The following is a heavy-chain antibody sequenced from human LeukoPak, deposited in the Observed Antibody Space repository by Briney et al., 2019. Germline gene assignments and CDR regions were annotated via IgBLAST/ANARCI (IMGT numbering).Heavy chain of an antibody. V-gene: IGHV3-30-3*01. CDR3: ARGRSLYYGMDV. CDR2: ISYDGTNK. D-gene: IGHD6-6*01. Sequence: GGSLRLSCAASGFIFSSYAMHWVRQAPGKGLGWVAVISYDGTNKYYADSVKGRFTISRDNSKSTLYLQMNSLRAEDTAVYYCARGRSLYYGMDVWGQGTTVTVSS. CDR1: GFIFSSYA. J-gene: IGHJ6*02.